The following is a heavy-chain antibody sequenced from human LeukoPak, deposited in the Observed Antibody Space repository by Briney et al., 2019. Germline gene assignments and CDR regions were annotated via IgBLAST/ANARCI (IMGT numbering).Heavy chain of an antibody. V-gene: IGHV3-30-3*01. CDR2: ISYDGSNK. J-gene: IGHJ4*02. CDR1: GFTFSSYA. CDR3: ARDRMDYYDSSGYFDY. Sequence: GGSLRPSCAASGFTFSSYAMHWVRQAPGKGLEWVAVISYDGSNKYYADSVKGRFTISRDNSKNTLYLQMNSLRAEDTAVYYCARDRMDYYDSSGYFDYWGQGTLVTVSS. D-gene: IGHD3-22*01.